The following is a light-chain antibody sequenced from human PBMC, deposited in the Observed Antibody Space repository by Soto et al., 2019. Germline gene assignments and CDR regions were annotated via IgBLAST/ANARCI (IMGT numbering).Light chain of an antibody. CDR1: TSNIGSNT. CDR2: NDN. CDR3: AVWDDRVNGWV. J-gene: IGLJ3*02. Sequence: QSVVTQPPSASGTPGQRGTISCSGSTSNIGSNTVTWFQQFPGTATKVLIYNDNYRPSGVPDRFSGSKSGASASLAISGLRSEDEADYYCAVWDDRVNGWVFGGGTKLTVL. V-gene: IGLV1-44*01.